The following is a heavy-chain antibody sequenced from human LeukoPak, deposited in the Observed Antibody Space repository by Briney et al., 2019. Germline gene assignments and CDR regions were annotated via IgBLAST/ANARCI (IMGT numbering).Heavy chain of an antibody. J-gene: IGHJ4*02. V-gene: IGHV4-39*01. CDR1: GGSIRSSDYY. Sequence: SETLSLTCTVSGGSIRSSDYYWAWIRQPPGRSLEWIGGIYYSGNTHYNPSLKSRVTISVDTSKNQFSLKLSSVTAADTAVYYCARQGLIVMAGEGDFDYWGQGTLVTVSS. CDR3: ARQGLIVMAGEGDFDY. D-gene: IGHD5-24*01. CDR2: IYYSGNT.